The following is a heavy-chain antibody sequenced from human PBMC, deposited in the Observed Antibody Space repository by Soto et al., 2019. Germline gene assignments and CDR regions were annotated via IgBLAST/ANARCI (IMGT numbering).Heavy chain of an antibody. CDR3: ARTSYSSSWFDP. Sequence: QVQLVESGGGLVKPGGSLRLSCAASGFTFSDYYMSWIRQAPGKGLEWVSYLSSSSSYTNYADSVKGRFTISRDNAKNGLYLQMNSLRAEDTAVYYCARTSYSSSWFDPWFQGTLVTVSS. J-gene: IGHJ5*02. V-gene: IGHV3-11*05. D-gene: IGHD6-13*01. CDR1: GFTFSDYY. CDR2: LSSSSSYT.